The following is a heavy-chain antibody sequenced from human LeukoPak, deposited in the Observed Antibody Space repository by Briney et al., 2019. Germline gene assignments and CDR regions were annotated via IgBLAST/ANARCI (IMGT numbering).Heavy chain of an antibody. V-gene: IGHV4-39*07. D-gene: IGHD2-2*01. CDR1: GGSISSGGYY. CDR2: INHSGST. CDR3: ARGPAPRGYCSSTSCYCYYGMDV. Sequence: PSETLSLTCTVSGGSISSGGYYWSWIRQHPGKGLEWIGEINHSGSTNYNPSLKSRVTISVDTSKNQFSLKLSSVTAADTAVYYCARGPAPRGYCSSTSCYCYYGMDVWGQGTTVTVPS. J-gene: IGHJ6*02.